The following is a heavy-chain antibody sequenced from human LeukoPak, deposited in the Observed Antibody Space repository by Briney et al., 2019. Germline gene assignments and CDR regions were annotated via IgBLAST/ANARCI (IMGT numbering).Heavy chain of an antibody. CDR2: ISYDGSNK. V-gene: IGHV3-30-3*01. D-gene: IGHD6-19*01. CDR3: ARGGSGWSVDY. Sequence: KAGGSLRLSCAASGFTFSSYAMHWVRQAPGKGLEWVAVISYDGSNKYYADSVKGRFTISRDNSKNTLYLQMNSLRAEDTAVYYCARGGSGWSVDYWGQGTLATVSS. CDR1: GFTFSSYA. J-gene: IGHJ4*02.